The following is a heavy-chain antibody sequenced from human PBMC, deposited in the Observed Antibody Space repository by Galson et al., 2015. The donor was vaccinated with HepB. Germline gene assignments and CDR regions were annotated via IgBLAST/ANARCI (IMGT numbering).Heavy chain of an antibody. CDR2: ISYDGSNK. V-gene: IGHV3-30-3*01. J-gene: IGHJ6*02. Sequence: SLRLSCAASGFTFSSYAMHWVRQAPGKGLEWVAVISYDGSNKYYADSVKGRFTISRDNSKNTLYLQMNSLRAEDTAVYYCAGGYSYGYFEIQENYYGMDVWGQGTT. CDR1: GFTFSSYA. CDR3: AGGYSYGYFEIQENYYGMDV. D-gene: IGHD5-18*01.